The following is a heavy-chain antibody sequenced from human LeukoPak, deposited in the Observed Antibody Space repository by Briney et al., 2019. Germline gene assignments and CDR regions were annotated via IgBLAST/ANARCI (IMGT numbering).Heavy chain of an antibody. D-gene: IGHD2-2*01. CDR3: AKQLGYCSRGTCYFDS. CDR2: ISDSGGST. V-gene: IGHV3-23*01. Sequence: PGGSLRLSCAASGFTLSNSAMSWARQAPGKGLEWISAISDSGGSTYSADPVKGRFTISRDNSKNTLYLQMNSLRDEDTALYYCAKQLGYCSRGTCYFDSWGQGTLVTVSS. CDR1: GFTLSNSA. J-gene: IGHJ4*01.